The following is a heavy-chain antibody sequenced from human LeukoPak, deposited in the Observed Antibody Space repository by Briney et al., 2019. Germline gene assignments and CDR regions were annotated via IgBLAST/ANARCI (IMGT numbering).Heavy chain of an antibody. CDR3: ARGGGYSYVGR. D-gene: IGHD5-18*01. V-gene: IGHV4-34*01. J-gene: IGHJ4*02. CDR2: INHSGST. CDR1: GGSFSGYY. Sequence: PSETLSLTCAVYGGSFSGYYWSWIRQPPGKGLEWIGEINHSGSTNYNPSLKSRVTISVDTFKNQFSLKLSSVTAADTAVYYCARGGGYSYVGRWGQGTLVTVSS.